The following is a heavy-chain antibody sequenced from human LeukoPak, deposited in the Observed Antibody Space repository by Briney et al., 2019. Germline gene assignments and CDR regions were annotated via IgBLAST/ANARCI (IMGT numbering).Heavy chain of an antibody. D-gene: IGHD6-19*01. J-gene: IGHJ4*02. CDR3: SRRGSGWYVDY. CDR2: IYPGDSDT. V-gene: IGHV5-51*01. Sequence: GQSLKISCKGSGYSFTCYWIGWVRQMPGNGLGWMGIIYPGDSDTRYSPSLQDQVTISADKSISTAYLQWSSLKASGTAMYYCSRRGSGWYVDYWGQGNLVTVSS. CDR1: GYSFTCYW.